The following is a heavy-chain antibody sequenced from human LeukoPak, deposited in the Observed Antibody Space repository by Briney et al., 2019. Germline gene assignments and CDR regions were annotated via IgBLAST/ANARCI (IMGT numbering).Heavy chain of an antibody. V-gene: IGHV1-2*02. Sequence: ASVKVSCKASGYTFTGYYMHWVRQAPGQGLEWMGWINPNSGGTNYAQKFQGRVTMTRDTSISTAYKELSRLRSDDTAVYYCATLPFGIAAAGTGVDYWGQGTLVTVSS. CDR2: INPNSGGT. CDR3: ATLPFGIAAAGTGVDY. D-gene: IGHD6-13*01. J-gene: IGHJ4*02. CDR1: GYTFTGYY.